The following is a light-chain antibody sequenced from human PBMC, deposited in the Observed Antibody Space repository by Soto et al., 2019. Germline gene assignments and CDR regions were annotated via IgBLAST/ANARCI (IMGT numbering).Light chain of an antibody. CDR3: SSYVTKSSLI. V-gene: IGLV2-14*01. J-gene: IGLJ2*01. CDR2: EVS. Sequence: QSALTQPASVSGSPGQSITISCTGTSSDVGTYSFVSWYQHHPGKAPKLMIYEVSNRPSGVSSRFSGSKSGDTASLAISGLQAEDEADYYCSSYVTKSSLIFGGGTKVTVL. CDR1: SSDVGTYSF.